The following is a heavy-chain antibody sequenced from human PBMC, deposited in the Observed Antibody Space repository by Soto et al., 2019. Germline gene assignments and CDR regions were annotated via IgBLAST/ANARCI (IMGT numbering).Heavy chain of an antibody. V-gene: IGHV3-30-3*01. CDR1: GFTFSSFA. Sequence: GGSLRLSCAASGFTFSSFAMHWVRQAPGKGLEWVAVISYDGSNKYYADSVKGRFTISRDNSKNTLYLQMNSLRAEDTAVYYCASAQYCSSTNCYTPSKDWFDPWGQGTLVTVSS. J-gene: IGHJ5*02. CDR3: ASAQYCSSTNCYTPSKDWFDP. D-gene: IGHD2-2*02. CDR2: ISYDGSNK.